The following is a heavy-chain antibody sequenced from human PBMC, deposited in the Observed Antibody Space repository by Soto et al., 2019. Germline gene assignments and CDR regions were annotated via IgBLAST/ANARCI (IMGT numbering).Heavy chain of an antibody. CDR2: IYYTGTT. CDR1: GGSIRDYY. D-gene: IGHD1-26*01. J-gene: IGHJ6*02. CDR3: ARGGGSYYWGYYYYGMDV. Sequence: PSETLSLTCTVSGGSIRDYYWGWIRQSPGKGLDWIGYIYYTGTTNYNPSLKSRVTILIDMSKNQFSLKLSSVTAADTAVYYCARGGGSYYWGYYYYGMDVWGQGTTVTVSS. V-gene: IGHV4-59*01.